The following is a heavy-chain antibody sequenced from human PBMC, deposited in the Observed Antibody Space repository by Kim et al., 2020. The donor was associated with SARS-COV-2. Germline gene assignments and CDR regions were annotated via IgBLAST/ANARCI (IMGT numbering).Heavy chain of an antibody. Sequence: SVKGRFHISRDNSKNTMDLQMNSLRAEDTAVYYCTKGGRKSGPFLPGFDYWGQGALVTVSS. D-gene: IGHD1-26*01. J-gene: IGHJ4*02. CDR3: TKGGRKSGPFLPGFDY. V-gene: IGHV3-30*02.